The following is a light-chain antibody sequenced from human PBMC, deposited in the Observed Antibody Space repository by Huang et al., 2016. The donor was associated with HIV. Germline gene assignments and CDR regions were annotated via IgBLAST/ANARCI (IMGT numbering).Light chain of an antibody. CDR1: EDIGTS. V-gene: IGKV1-8*01. CDR3: QHSDGLSPLT. CDR2: DAS. J-gene: IGKJ4*01. Sequence: AIRMTQSPSSLSASTGDRVTITCRAGEDIGTSLAWYQHRPGKAPVLLIFDASNLQRGVPSRCTGSGARTVFTLTIACLQVDDVATYYCQHSDGLSPLTFGGGTKVDI.